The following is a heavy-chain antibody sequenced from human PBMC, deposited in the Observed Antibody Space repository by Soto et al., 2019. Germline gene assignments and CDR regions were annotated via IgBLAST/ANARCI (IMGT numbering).Heavy chain of an antibody. CDR1: GFTFSSYG. J-gene: IGHJ4*02. CDR3: ARSVPGGRNIAVAGESDY. Sequence: GGSLRLSCAASGFTFSSYGMHWVRQAPGKGLEWVAVIWYDGSNKYYADSVKGRFTISRDNSKNTLYLQMNSLRAEDTAVYYCARSVPGGRNIAVAGESDYWGQGTLVTVSS. D-gene: IGHD6-19*01. V-gene: IGHV3-33*01. CDR2: IWYDGSNK.